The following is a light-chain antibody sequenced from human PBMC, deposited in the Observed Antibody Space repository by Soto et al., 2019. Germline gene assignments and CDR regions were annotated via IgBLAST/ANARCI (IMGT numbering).Light chain of an antibody. CDR3: AACDDSLSGRV. Sequence: QSVPTQPPSASGTHGQRVTISCSGSSSNIGSNYVYWYQQVPGTAPKLLIYRNNQRPSGVPDRCSGSKSGTSASLAISGLRSEDEADYYCAACDDSLSGRVFGGGTKLTVL. CDR2: RNN. V-gene: IGLV1-47*01. CDR1: SSNIGSNY. J-gene: IGLJ3*02.